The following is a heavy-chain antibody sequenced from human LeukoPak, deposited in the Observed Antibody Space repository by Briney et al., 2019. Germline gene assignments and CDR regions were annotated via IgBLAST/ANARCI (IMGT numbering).Heavy chain of an antibody. J-gene: IGHJ4*02. CDR2: INHSGST. D-gene: IGHD3-22*01. V-gene: IGHV4-34*01. Sequence: SETLSLTCAVYGGSFSGYYWSWSRQPPGKGLEWIGEINHSGSTNYNPSLKSRVTISVDTSKNQFSLKLSSVTAADTAVYYCARVGYDSSGYFTAPDYWGQGTLVTVSS. CDR1: GGSFSGYY. CDR3: ARVGYDSSGYFTAPDY.